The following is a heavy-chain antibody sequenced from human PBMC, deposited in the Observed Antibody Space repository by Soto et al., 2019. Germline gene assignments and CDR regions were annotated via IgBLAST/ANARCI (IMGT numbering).Heavy chain of an antibody. V-gene: IGHV3-23*01. CDR1: GFTFSSYA. J-gene: IGHJ4*02. CDR3: AKDPLYSSSWSYYRRGDFNYFDY. CDR2: ISGSGGST. Sequence: PGGSLRLSCAASGFTFSSYAMSWVRQAPGKGLEWVSAISGSGGSTYYADSVKGRFTISRDNSKNTLYLQMNSLRAEDTAVYYCAKDPLYSSSWSYYRRGDFNYFDYWGQGTLVTVSS. D-gene: IGHD6-13*01.